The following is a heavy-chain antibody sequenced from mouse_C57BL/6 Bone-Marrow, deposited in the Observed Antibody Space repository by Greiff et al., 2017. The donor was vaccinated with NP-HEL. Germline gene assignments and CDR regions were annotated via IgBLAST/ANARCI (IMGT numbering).Heavy chain of an antibody. V-gene: IGHV10-1*01. D-gene: IGHD1-1*01. CDR1: GFSFNTYA. Sequence: EVQGVESGGGLVQPKGSLKLSCAASGFSFNTYAMNWVRQAPGKGLEWVARIRSKSNNYATYYADSVKDRFTISRDDSESMLYLQMNNLKTEDTAMYDGVRHSGRRAMDYWGQGTSVTVSS. CDR2: IRSKSNNYAT. J-gene: IGHJ4*01. CDR3: VRHSGRRAMDY.